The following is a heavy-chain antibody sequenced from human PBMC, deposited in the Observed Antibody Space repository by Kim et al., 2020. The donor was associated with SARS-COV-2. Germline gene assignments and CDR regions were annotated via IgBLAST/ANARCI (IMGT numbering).Heavy chain of an antibody. D-gene: IGHD6-19*01. Sequence: GGSLRLSCAASGFTFDDYAMHWVRQAPGKGLEWVSLISWDGGSTYYADSVKGRFTISRDNSKNSLYLQMNSLRAEDTALYYCAKDPSQVAVYGMDGWGQGTTVTVSS. J-gene: IGHJ6*02. CDR3: AKDPSQVAVYGMDG. CDR1: GFTFDDYA. CDR2: ISWDGGST. V-gene: IGHV3-43D*03.